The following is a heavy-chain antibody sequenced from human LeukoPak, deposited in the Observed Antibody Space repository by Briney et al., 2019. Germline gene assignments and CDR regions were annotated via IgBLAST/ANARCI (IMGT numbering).Heavy chain of an antibody. CDR3: ARAPMVRGVIITRFDP. Sequence: GASVKVSCKASVGTFSSYAISWVRQAPGQGLEWMGRIIPILGIANYAQKFQGRVTITADKSTSTAYMELSSLRSEDTAVYYCARAPMVRGVIITRFDPWGQGTLVTVSS. CDR2: IIPILGIA. D-gene: IGHD3-10*01. J-gene: IGHJ5*02. CDR1: VGTFSSYA. V-gene: IGHV1-69*04.